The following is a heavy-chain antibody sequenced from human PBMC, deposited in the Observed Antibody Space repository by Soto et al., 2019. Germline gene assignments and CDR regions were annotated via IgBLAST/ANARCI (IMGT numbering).Heavy chain of an antibody. Sequence: SETLCLTCTVSGDYIKSSHWWIWVRQPPEKGLEWIGQISHSGNTNYNPSLTSRVTISVDKSKNHFSLKLTSVTAADTAVYYCAARHFWSRPWTDRRLDYWGQGTLVTAPQ. CDR2: ISHSGNT. CDR3: AARHFWSRPWTDRRLDY. V-gene: IGHV4-4*02. J-gene: IGHJ4*02. CDR1: GDYIKSSHW. D-gene: IGHD3-3*02.